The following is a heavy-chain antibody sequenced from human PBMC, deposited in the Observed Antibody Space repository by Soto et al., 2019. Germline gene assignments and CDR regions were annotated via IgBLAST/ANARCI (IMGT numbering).Heavy chain of an antibody. CDR1: GYNFAVYW. Sequence: GESLKISCKVSGYNFAVYWISCVRQMPGKGLELMGIIYPSDSDTRYRPSFQGQVTISADKSISSAYLQWSSLRASDTAMYYCARAGVSTRTFAYWGKGTPVTVPS. V-gene: IGHV5-51*01. CDR2: IYPSDSDT. D-gene: IGHD3-3*01. CDR3: ARAGVSTRTFAY. J-gene: IGHJ4*02.